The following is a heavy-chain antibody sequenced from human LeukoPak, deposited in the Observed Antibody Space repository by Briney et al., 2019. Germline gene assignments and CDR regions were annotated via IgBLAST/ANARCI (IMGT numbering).Heavy chain of an antibody. D-gene: IGHD2-15*01. CDR1: GGSISSYY. Sequence: SETPSLTCTVSGGSISSYYWGWIRQPPGKGLEWIGSIYYSGSTYYNPSLKSRVTISVDTSKNQFSLKLSSVTAADTAVYYCARACSGGSRAPSKRGYYYMDVWGKGTTVTVSS. CDR3: ARACSGGSRAPSKRGYYYMDV. CDR2: IYYSGST. V-gene: IGHV4-39*07. J-gene: IGHJ6*03.